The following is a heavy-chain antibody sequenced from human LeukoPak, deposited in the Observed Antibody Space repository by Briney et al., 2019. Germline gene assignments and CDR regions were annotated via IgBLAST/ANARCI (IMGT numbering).Heavy chain of an antibody. Sequence: PSETLSLTCTVSGGSISSGSYYWSWIRQPAGKGLEWIGRIYTSGSTNYNPSLKSRVTISVDTSKNQFSLKLSSVTAADTAVYYCARDLRGYSYGSNYYYYYGMDVWGQGTTVTVSS. J-gene: IGHJ6*02. CDR2: IYTSGST. D-gene: IGHD5-18*01. CDR3: ARDLRGYSYGSNYYYYYGMDV. V-gene: IGHV4-61*02. CDR1: GGSISSGSYY.